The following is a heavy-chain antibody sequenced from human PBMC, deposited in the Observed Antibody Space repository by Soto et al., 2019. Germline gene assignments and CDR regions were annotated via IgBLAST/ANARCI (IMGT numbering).Heavy chain of an antibody. V-gene: IGHV3-23*01. J-gene: IGHJ5*02. Sequence: EVQLLDSGGGLVQPGGSLRLSCAASGFTFSSSAMSWVRQAPGKGLEWVSAVSGSGGTTYYADSVRGRFTISRDNSKNTPYLPMNSQRADDTAIYCGARCTADTAGTRGWSHDLDPWGQGTLVTVSS. CDR3: ARCTADTAGTRGWSHDLDP. D-gene: IGHD5-18*01. CDR2: VSGSGGTT. CDR1: GFTFSSSA.